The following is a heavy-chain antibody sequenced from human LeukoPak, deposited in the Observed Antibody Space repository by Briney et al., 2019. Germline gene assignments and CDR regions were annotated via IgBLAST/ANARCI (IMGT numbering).Heavy chain of an antibody. CDR2: IYYSGST. J-gene: IGHJ4*02. Sequence: SETLSLTCTVSGGSISSGGYYWSWIRQHPGKGLEWIGYIYYSGSTYYNPSLKSRVTISVDTSKNQFSLKLSSVTAADTAVYYCARFYGSGASFDYWGQGTLVTVSS. CDR1: GGSISSGGYY. D-gene: IGHD3-10*01. CDR3: ARFYGSGASFDY. V-gene: IGHV4-31*03.